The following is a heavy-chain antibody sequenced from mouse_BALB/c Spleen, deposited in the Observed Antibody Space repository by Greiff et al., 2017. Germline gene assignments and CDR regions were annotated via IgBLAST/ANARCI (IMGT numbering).Heavy chain of an antibody. CDR2: IYPGDGDT. CDR1: GYAFSSYW. CDR3: AREVLHYFDY. J-gene: IGHJ2*01. Sequence: QVQLQQSGAELVRPGSSVKISRKASGYAFSSYWMNWVKQRPGQGLEWIGQIYPGDGDTNYNGKFKGKATLTADKSSSTAYMQLSSLTSEDSAVYFCAREVLHYFDYWGQGTTLTVSS. V-gene: IGHV1-80*01.